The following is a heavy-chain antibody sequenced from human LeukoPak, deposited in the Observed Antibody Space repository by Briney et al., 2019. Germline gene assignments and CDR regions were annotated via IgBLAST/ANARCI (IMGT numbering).Heavy chain of an antibody. CDR3: ARHVVDIVATTAFYTWFDP. V-gene: IGHV4-39*01. CDR2: IYYSGST. J-gene: IGHJ5*02. Sequence: SETLSLTCTVSGGSISSSSYYWGWIRQPPGKGLGWIGSIYYSGSTYYNPSLKRRVTISVDTSKNQFSLKLSSVTAADTAVYYCARHVVDIVATTAFYTWFDPWGQGTLVTVSS. CDR1: GGSISSSSYY. D-gene: IGHD5-12*01.